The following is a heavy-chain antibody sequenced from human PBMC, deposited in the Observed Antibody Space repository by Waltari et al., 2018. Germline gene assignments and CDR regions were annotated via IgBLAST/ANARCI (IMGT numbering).Heavy chain of an antibody. Sequence: EVQLLESGGGLVQPGGSLRLSCAASGFTFSSYAMRWVRQAPGKGLEWVSAISGSGGSTYYADSVKGRFTISRDNSKNTLYLQMNSLRAEDTAVYYCAKDRSAGTGPFSSGCWFDPWGQGTLVTVSS. CDR3: AKDRSAGTGPFSSGCWFDP. CDR1: GFTFSSYA. D-gene: IGHD6-13*01. CDR2: ISGSGGST. J-gene: IGHJ5*02. V-gene: IGHV3-23*01.